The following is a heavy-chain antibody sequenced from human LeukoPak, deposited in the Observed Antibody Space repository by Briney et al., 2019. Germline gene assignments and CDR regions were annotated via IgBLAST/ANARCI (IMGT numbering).Heavy chain of an antibody. J-gene: IGHJ6*03. CDR1: GFTFTGHS. D-gene: IGHD2/OR15-2a*01. V-gene: IGHV3-48*01. CDR2: INSRSILI. CDR3: ARGYIPPFTLNKYYSFMDV. Sequence: GGSLRLSCAASGFTFTGHSMNWVRQAPGKGLEWVSYINSRSILIHYADSVKGRFTISRDDARSSLYLQMNSLRAEDTAVYYCARGYIPPFTLNKYYSFMDVWGKGATVTVSS.